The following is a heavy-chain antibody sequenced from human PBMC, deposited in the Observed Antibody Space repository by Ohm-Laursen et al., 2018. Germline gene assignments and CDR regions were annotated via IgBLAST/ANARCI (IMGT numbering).Heavy chain of an antibody. V-gene: IGHV4-34*01. CDR2: INHSGST. J-gene: IGHJ6*02. CDR1: GGSFSGYY. D-gene: IGHD2-8*01. Sequence: GTLSLTCAVYGGSFSGYYWSWIRQPPGKGLEWIGEINHSGSTNYNPSLKSRVTISVDTSKNHFSLKLSSVTAANTAVYYCARYCTNGVCYTPPYYYYGMDVWGQGTTVTVSS. CDR3: ARYCTNGVCYTPPYYYYGMDV.